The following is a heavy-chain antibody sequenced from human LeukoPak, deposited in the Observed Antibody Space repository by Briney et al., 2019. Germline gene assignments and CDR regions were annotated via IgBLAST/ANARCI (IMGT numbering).Heavy chain of an antibody. D-gene: IGHD3-10*01. V-gene: IGHV3-23*01. J-gene: IGHJ4*02. CDR1: EFTFSSIT. CDR3: AKERRYFGSGLDS. CDR2: ISANGVAT. Sequence: PGGSLRLSCAASEFTFSSITMNWVRQAPGRGLEWVSVISANGVATYYADSVTGRFTISRDNSRNTLYLQMNSLRAEDAAIYYCAKERRYFGSGLDSWGQGTLVTVSS.